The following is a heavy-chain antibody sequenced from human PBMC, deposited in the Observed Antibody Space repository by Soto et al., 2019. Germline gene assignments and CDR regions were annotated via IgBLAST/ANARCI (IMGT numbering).Heavy chain of an antibody. D-gene: IGHD3-10*01. V-gene: IGHV3-23*01. CDR2: ISGSGGST. CDR1: GFTFSSYA. J-gene: IGHJ3*02. CDR3: AKVPPGVSWLQHHDAFDI. Sequence: PGGSLRLSCAASGFTFSSYAMNWVRQAPGKGLEWVSAISGSGGSTYYADSVKGRFTISRDNSKNTLYLQMNSLRAEDTAVYYCAKVPPGVSWLQHHDAFDIWGQGTMVTVSS.